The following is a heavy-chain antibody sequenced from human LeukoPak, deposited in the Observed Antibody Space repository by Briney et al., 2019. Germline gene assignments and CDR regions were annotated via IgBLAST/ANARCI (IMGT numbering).Heavy chain of an antibody. J-gene: IGHJ4*02. D-gene: IGHD6-13*01. Sequence: GGSLRLSCAASGFTFSSYGMHWVRQAPGKGLEWVAVIWYDGSNKYYADSVKGRFTISRDNSKNTLYLQMNSLRPEDTAVYYCARPGGGPGSIAAAGTPDYWGQGTLVTVSS. CDR3: ARPGGGPGSIAAAGTPDY. CDR1: GFTFSSYG. CDR2: IWYDGSNK. V-gene: IGHV3-33*01.